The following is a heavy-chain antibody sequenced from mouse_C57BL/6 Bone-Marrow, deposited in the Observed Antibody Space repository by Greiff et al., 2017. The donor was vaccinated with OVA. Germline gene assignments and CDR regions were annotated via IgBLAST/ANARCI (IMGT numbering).Heavy chain of an antibody. CDR3: TRLLDAMNY. D-gene: IGHD2-1*01. J-gene: IGHJ4*01. Sequence: EVMLVESGEGLVKPGGSLKLSCAASGFTFSSYAMSWVRQTPEKRLEWVAYISSGGDYTYYADTVKGRFTISRDNARNTLYLQMSSRKSEDTAMYYCTRLLDAMNYWAEGTSVTVSS. V-gene: IGHV5-9-1*02. CDR2: ISSGGDYT. CDR1: GFTFSSYA.